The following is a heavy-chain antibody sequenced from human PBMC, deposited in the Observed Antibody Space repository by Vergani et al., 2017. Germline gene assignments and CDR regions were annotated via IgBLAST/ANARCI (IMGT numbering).Heavy chain of an antibody. CDR2: VSFRGDT. J-gene: IGHJ4*02. CDR1: GASVNSYY. D-gene: IGHD3-10*01. Sequence: QVQLQQWGAGLLKPSETLSLTCAVSGASVNSYYWSWIRQPPGKGLEWMGYVSFRGDTLYDPSVKGPMTISLNTSSNQFSLYLTSVTAADTAVYYCARSRIYYGAGSPDYWGQGTLVTVSS. CDR3: ARSRIYYGAGSPDY. V-gene: IGHV4-34*11.